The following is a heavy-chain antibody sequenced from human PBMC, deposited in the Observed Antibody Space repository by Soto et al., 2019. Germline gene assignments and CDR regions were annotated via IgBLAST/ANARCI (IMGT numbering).Heavy chain of an antibody. V-gene: IGHV4-31*01. J-gene: IGHJ5*02. D-gene: IGHD2-15*01. CDR1: GGSISSGGYY. CDR3: ARDSAIYCSGGSCYGWFVP. CDR2: IYYSGST. Sequence: QVQLQESGPGLVKPSQTLSLTCTVSGGSISSGGYYWSWIRQHPGKGLEWIGYIYYSGSTYYNPSLKSLVTISVDTSKNQFSLKLGSVTAADTAVYYCARDSAIYCSGGSCYGWFVPWGQGTLVTVSS.